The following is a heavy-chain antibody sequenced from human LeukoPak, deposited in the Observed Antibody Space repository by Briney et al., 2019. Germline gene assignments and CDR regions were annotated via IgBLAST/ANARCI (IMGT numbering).Heavy chain of an antibody. CDR3: ARPAGRAYCGGDCVRHWFDP. D-gene: IGHD2-21*02. CDR2: IYYSGST. CDR1: GGSISGSSYY. Sequence: KPSETLSLTCTVSGGSISGSSYYWGWIRQPPGKGLEWIGSIYYSGSTYYNPSLKSRVTISVDTSKNQFSLKLSSVTAADTAVYYCARPAGRAYCGGDCVRHWFDPWGQGTLVTVSS. J-gene: IGHJ5*02. V-gene: IGHV4-39*01.